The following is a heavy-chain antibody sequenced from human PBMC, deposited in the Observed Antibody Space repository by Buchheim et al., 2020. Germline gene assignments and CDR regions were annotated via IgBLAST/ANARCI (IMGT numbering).Heavy chain of an antibody. CDR1: GFTFTYYP. V-gene: IGHV3-23*01. D-gene: IGHD5-12*01. Sequence: EVQLLESGGGLLQPGGSLRLSCAASGFTFTYYPMSWVRQAPGQGLEWISVISGSGSSTYYADSVKGRFTISRDNSKNTLFLHMSSLGAEDTAVYYCAKDVGSSGYFDYWGQGTL. CDR2: ISGSGSST. J-gene: IGHJ4*02. CDR3: AKDVGSSGYFDY.